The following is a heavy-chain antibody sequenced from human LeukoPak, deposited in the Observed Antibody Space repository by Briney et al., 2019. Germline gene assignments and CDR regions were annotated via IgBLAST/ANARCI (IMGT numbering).Heavy chain of an antibody. CDR2: ASKTGNT. Sequence: PSETLSLTCTVSGASLTTHYWAWIRQPPGKGLEWIGFASKTGNTNYNASLKSRVNISVDTSKNNLSLKLSSLTAADTAMYFCARRGAPSKFYYFDSWGQGTLVTVSS. CDR3: ARRGAPSKFYYFDS. V-gene: IGHV4-59*08. J-gene: IGHJ4*02. D-gene: IGHD1-26*01. CDR1: GASLTTHY.